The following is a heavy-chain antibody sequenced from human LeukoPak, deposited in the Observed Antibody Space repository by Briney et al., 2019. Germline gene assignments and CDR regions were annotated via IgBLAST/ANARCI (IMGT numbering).Heavy chain of an antibody. CDR2: IYYTGKT. V-gene: IGHV4-59*04. Sequence: PGGSLRLSCAASGFTFSSYSMNWLRQPPGKGLEWIGSIYYTGKTYYNPSLKSRATMSVDTSKNHFSLTLSSVTAADTAVYYCATLYTPNGVYNWYFDLWGRGTLVTVSS. D-gene: IGHD2-8*01. CDR3: ATLYTPNGVYNWYFDL. CDR1: GFTFSSYS. J-gene: IGHJ2*01.